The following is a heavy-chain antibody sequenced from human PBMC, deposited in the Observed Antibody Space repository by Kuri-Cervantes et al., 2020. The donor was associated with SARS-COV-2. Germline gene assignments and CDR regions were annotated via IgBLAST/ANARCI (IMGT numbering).Heavy chain of an antibody. CDR2: ISGRGGST. D-gene: IGHD6-6*01. V-gene: IGHV3-23*01. Sequence: GESLKISCAASGFTFSSYAISWVRQAPGKGLEWVSAISGRGGSTYYADSVKGRFTISRDNSKNTLYLQMNSLRAEDTAVYYCAKPARGAYYYYYMDVWGKGTTVTVSS. CDR1: GFTFSSYA. CDR3: AKPARGAYYYYYMDV. J-gene: IGHJ6*03.